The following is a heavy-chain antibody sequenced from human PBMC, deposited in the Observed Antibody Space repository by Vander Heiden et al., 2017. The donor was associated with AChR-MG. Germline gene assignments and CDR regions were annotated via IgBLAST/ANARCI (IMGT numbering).Heavy chain of an antibody. CDR2: ISGSVGST. Sequence: EVQMSESGGGLVQPGGSLRLSCAASGFTFSRYAIGCVRQAPGKGLEWGSAISGSVGSTYDADAVKGRFTISRDNSKNTLYLQMNSLRAEDTAVYYCAKDRGTRVQGVIPLYYLDYWGQGTLVTVSS. CDR1: GFTFSRYA. J-gene: IGHJ4*02. CDR3: AKDRGTRVQGVIPLYYLDY. V-gene: IGHV3-23*01. D-gene: IGHD3-10*01.